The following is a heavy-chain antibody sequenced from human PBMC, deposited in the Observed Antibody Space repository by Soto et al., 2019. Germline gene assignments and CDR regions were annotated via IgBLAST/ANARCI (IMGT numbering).Heavy chain of an antibody. J-gene: IGHJ6*02. Sequence: GASVKVSCKASGGTFTSYDINWVRQATGQGLEWMGWMNPNSGNTGYAQKFQGRVTMTRNTSITTAYMELSSLRSEDTALSYCAREMTPRGMDVWGQGTTVTVSS. CDR2: MNPNSGNT. V-gene: IGHV1-8*01. CDR1: GGTFTSYD. CDR3: AREMTPRGMDV. D-gene: IGHD3-10*01.